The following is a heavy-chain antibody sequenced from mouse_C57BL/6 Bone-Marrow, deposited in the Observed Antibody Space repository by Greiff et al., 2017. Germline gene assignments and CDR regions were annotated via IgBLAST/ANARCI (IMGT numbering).Heavy chain of an antibody. CDR3: ARGYGYVRYYYDY. V-gene: IGHV1-19*01. CDR1: GYSFTDYY. CDR2: INPYNGGT. Sequence: VQLQQSGPVLVKPGASVKMSCKASGYSFTDYYMNWVKQSHGKSLEWIGVINPYNGGTSYNQKFKGKATLTVDKSSSTAYMELNSLTSEDSAVYYCARGYGYVRYYYDYWGQGTTLTVSS. D-gene: IGHD2-2*01. J-gene: IGHJ2*01.